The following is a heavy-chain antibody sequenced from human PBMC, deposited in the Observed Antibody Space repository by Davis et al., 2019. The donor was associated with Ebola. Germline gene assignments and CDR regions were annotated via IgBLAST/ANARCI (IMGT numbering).Heavy chain of an antibody. CDR2: INAGNGNT. V-gene: IGHV1-3*01. CDR1: GYTFTSYA. D-gene: IGHD2-15*01. CDR3: ARVLGYCSGGSCYEHLDY. J-gene: IGHJ4*02. Sequence: ASVKVSCKASGYTFTSYAMHWVRPAPGQRLEWMGWINAGNGNTKYSQKFQGRVTITRDTSASTAYMELSSLRSEDTAVYYCARVLGYCSGGSCYEHLDYWGQGTLVTVSS.